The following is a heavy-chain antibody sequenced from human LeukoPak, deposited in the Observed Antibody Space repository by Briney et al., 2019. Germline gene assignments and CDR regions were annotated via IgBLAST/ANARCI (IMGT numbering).Heavy chain of an antibody. CDR2: VGIIESDS. Sequence: PGGSLRLSCAASGFTFSSYAMTWVRQAPGRGLEWVSTVGIIESDSYYADSVKGRFIISRDNSKNTLSLQMNSLRAEDTAVHYCAQDRVPGTSPKLDSWGQGTLVTVSS. CDR3: AQDRVPGTSPKLDS. V-gene: IGHV3-23*01. CDR1: GFTFSSYA. D-gene: IGHD1-7*01. J-gene: IGHJ4*02.